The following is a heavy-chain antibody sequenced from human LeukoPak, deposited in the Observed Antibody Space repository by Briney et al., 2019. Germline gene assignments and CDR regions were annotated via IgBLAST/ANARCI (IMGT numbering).Heavy chain of an antibody. CDR2: IYYSGGT. D-gene: IGHD4-17*01. Sequence: SETLSLTCTVSGDSISGYYWSWIRQSPGKGLEWIGYIYYSGGTDYNPSLKSRVSISADTSKNQFSLKLRSVTAADTAVYYCTRQTYGDLRYNWLDPWGQGTLVTVSS. J-gene: IGHJ5*02. CDR1: GDSISGYY. CDR3: TRQTYGDLRYNWLDP. V-gene: IGHV4-59*01.